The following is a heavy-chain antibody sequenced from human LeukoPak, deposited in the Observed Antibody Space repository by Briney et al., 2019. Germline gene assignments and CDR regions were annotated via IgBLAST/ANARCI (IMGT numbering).Heavy chain of an antibody. V-gene: IGHV3-53*01. CDR1: GFTVRSNS. J-gene: IGHJ4*02. Sequence: PGGSLRLPCTVSGFTVRSNSMSWVRQAPGKGLEWVSFIYSDNTHYSDPVKGRFTISRDNSKNTLYLQMNSLRAEDTAVYYCARRAGAYSHPYDYWGQGTLVTVSS. CDR2: IYSDNT. D-gene: IGHD4/OR15-4a*01. CDR3: ARRAGAYSHPYDY.